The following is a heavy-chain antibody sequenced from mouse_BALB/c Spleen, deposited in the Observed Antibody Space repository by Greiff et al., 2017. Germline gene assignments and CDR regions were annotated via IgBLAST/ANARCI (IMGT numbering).Heavy chain of an antibody. CDR2: ISSGSSTI. CDR1: GFTFSSFG. CDR3: AREKALDRYGFAY. Sequence: EVMLVESGGGLVQPGGSRKLSCAASGFTFSSFGMHWVRQAPEKGLEWVAYISSGSSTIYYADTVKGRFTISRDNPKNTLFLQMTSLRSEDTAMYYCAREKALDRYGFAYWGQGTLVTVSA. D-gene: IGHD2-14*01. V-gene: IGHV5-17*02. J-gene: IGHJ3*01.